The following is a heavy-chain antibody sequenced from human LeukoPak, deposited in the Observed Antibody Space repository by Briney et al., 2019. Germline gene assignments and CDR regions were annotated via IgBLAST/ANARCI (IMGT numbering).Heavy chain of an antibody. J-gene: IGHJ4*02. Sequence: GASVKVSCKASGYTFTNYGITWVRQAPGQGLEWMGWISVYNGNTNYAQKLQGRVTMTTDTSTSTAYMELRSLRFDDTAVYYCARDGGITMIVVDEHALDYWGQGTLVTVSS. CDR2: ISVYNGNT. V-gene: IGHV1-18*01. CDR3: ARDGGITMIVVDEHALDY. CDR1: GYTFTNYG. D-gene: IGHD3-22*01.